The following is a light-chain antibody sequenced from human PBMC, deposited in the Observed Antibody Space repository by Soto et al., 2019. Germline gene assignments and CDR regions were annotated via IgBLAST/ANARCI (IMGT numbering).Light chain of an antibody. CDR3: QQYNSYGT. Sequence: DIQMTQSPSTLSGSVGDTVTVTCRASQSISSWLAWYQQKPGKAPKLLIYKASSLESGVPSRFSGSGSGTEFTLTISSLQPDDFATYYCQQYNSYGTFGQGTKVDIK. CDR1: QSISSW. J-gene: IGKJ1*01. CDR2: KAS. V-gene: IGKV1-5*03.